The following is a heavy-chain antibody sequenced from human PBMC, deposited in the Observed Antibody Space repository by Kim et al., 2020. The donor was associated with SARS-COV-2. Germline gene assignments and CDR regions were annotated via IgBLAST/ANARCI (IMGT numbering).Heavy chain of an antibody. CDR3: ARRTVAGTWNWFDP. J-gene: IGHJ5*02. V-gene: IGHV5-51*01. D-gene: IGHD6-19*01. Sequence: TPSSQGTVTISADKSISTAYLQWSSLKASDTAMYYCARRTVAGTWNWFDPWGQGTLVTVSS.